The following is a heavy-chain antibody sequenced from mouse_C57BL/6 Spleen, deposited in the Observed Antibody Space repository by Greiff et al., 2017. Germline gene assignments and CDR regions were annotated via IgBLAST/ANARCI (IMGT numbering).Heavy chain of an antibody. Sequence: QVQLQQSGPELVKPGASVKISCKASGYAFSSSWMNWVKQRPGKGLEWIGRIYPGDGDTNYNGKFKGKATLTADKSSSTAYMHLSSLTSEDSAVYFCAIYYGSSYVEVAYGGQGTLVTVSA. V-gene: IGHV1-82*01. D-gene: IGHD1-1*01. CDR1: GYAFSSSW. CDR3: AIYYGSSYVEVAY. CDR2: IYPGDGDT. J-gene: IGHJ3*01.